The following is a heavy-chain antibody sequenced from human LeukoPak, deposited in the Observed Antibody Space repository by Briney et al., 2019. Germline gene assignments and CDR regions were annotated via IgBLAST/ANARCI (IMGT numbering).Heavy chain of an antibody. CDR1: GFTFSSYA. CDR2: ISYDGSNK. Sequence: PSGGSLRLSCAASGFTFSSYAMHWVRQAPGKGLEWVAVISYDGSNKYYADSVKGRFTISRDNSKNTLYLQMNSLRAEDTAVYYCARERYPNTGIVGATHFDYWGQGTQVTVSS. CDR3: ARERYPNTGIVGATHFDY. J-gene: IGHJ4*02. V-gene: IGHV3-30-3*01. D-gene: IGHD1-26*01.